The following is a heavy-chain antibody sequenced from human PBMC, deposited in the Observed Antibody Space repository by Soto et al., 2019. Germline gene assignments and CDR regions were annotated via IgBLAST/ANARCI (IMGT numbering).Heavy chain of an antibody. D-gene: IGHD6-13*01. CDR2: IWYDGSNK. CDR3: GRAQKGSGSSWDYYYYGMDV. V-gene: IGHV3-33*01. J-gene: IGHJ6*02. Sequence: QVQLVESGGGVVQPGRSLRLSCAASGFTFSSYGMHWVRQAPGKGLEWVAVIWYDGSNKYYADSVKGRFTISRDNSKNTLYLQMNSLRAEDTAVYYCGRAQKGSGSSWDYYYYGMDVWGQGTTVTVSS. CDR1: GFTFSSYG.